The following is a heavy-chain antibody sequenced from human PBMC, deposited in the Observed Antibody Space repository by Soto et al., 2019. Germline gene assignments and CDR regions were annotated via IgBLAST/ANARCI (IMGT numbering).Heavy chain of an antibody. Sequence: GGSLRLSCAASGFTFSTSWMSWVRQAPGKGLEWVATINHDGSDKSYVDSVKGRFTISRDNAKNSLYLQMDSLRVEDTAIYYCVRGGGSFDLWGQGTMVTVSS. J-gene: IGHJ3*01. V-gene: IGHV3-7*02. D-gene: IGHD3-16*01. CDR1: GFTFSTSW. CDR2: INHDGSDK. CDR3: VRGGGSFDL.